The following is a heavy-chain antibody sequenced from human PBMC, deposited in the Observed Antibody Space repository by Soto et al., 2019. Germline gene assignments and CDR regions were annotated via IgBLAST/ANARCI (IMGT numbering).Heavy chain of an antibody. CDR1: GFTFNNYA. D-gene: IGHD3-9*01. J-gene: IGHJ4*02. CDR2: ISGSGGST. Sequence: RGSLRLSCTASGFTFNNYAMSWVRQAPGKGLEWVSAISGSGGSTYYADSVKGRFTISRDNSKNTLYLQMNSLRAEDTAVYYCAKDYLFDPKRYFDYWGQGTLVTVSS. V-gene: IGHV3-23*01. CDR3: AKDYLFDPKRYFDY.